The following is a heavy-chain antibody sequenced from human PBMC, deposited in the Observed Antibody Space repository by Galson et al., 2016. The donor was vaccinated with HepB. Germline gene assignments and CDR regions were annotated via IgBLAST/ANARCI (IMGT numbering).Heavy chain of an antibody. CDR2: AYYGGTT. CDR1: GDSIASSAYY. J-gene: IGHJ1*01. D-gene: IGHD6-13*01. CDR3: VRQRVKPPRKLDP. V-gene: IGHV4-39*01. Sequence: SETLSLTCSVSGDSIASSAYYWGWIRQPPGKGLGWIGTAYYGGTTYYNPSLKSRVTMSIDTSKNHFSLNLTSVTAADTAVYFCVRQRVKPPRKLDPWGQGTLVTVSS.